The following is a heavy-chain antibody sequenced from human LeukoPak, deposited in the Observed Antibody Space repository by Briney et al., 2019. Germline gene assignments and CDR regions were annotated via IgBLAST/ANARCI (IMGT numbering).Heavy chain of an antibody. V-gene: IGHV3-21*01. CDR1: GFTFSSYS. CDR2: ITTGGDDL. Sequence: KPGGSLRLSCAASGFTFSSYSLTWVRQAPGKGLEWVSSITTGGDDLYYSDSVKGRFTISRDNAKNSLFLQMNNLRAEDTAVYYCARKQWLNSWGQGTRVIVSS. J-gene: IGHJ5*02. D-gene: IGHD6-19*01. CDR3: ARKQWLNS.